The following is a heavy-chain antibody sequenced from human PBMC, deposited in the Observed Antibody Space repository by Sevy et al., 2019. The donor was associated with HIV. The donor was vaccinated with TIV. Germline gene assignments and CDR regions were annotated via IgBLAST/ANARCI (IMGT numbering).Heavy chain of an antibody. V-gene: IGHV3-21*01. D-gene: IGHD6-19*01. CDR3: ARDMNPIAVAGTSWFDP. CDR1: GFTFSSYA. CDR2: ISNSSSYI. Sequence: GGSLRLSCAASGFTFSSYAMHWVRQAPGKGLEWVSSISNSSSYIYYADSVKGRFTISRDNAKNSLYLQMNSLRAEDTAVYYCARDMNPIAVAGTSWFDPWGQGTLVTVSS. J-gene: IGHJ5*02.